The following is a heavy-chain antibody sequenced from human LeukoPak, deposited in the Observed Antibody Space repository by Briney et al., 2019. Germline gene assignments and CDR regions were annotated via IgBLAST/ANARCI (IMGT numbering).Heavy chain of an antibody. CDR3: ARCGSGDYAFCSTNFDY. Sequence: ASVKVSCKASGYTFTSYGISWVRQAPGQGLEWMGWIGAYNGNTNYAQKLQGRVTMTTDTSTSIAYMELRSLRSDDTAVYYCARCGSGDYAFCSTNFDYWGQGTLVIVSS. CDR2: IGAYNGNT. J-gene: IGHJ4*02. D-gene: IGHD4-17*01. V-gene: IGHV1-18*01. CDR1: GYTFTSYG.